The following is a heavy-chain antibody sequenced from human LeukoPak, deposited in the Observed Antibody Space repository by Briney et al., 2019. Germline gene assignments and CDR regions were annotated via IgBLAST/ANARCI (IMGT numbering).Heavy chain of an antibody. CDR1: GFSFSIYN. Sequence: GGSLRLSCGASGFSFSIYNMKWVRQAPGKGLEWVSAISASGGSTYYADSVKGRFTVARDKSKNTLYLQMTSLRAEDTAVYYCAKEGSSGWYSFFDYWGPGTLVTVSS. CDR3: AKEGSSGWYSFFDY. V-gene: IGHV3-23*01. J-gene: IGHJ4*02. CDR2: ISASGGST. D-gene: IGHD6-19*01.